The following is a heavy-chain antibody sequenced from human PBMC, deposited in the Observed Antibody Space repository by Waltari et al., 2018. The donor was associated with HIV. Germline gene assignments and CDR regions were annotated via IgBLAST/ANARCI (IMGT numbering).Heavy chain of an antibody. CDR1: RGTFNTCA. CDR3: ARVPTSTVVARYFDA. V-gene: IGHV1-69*04. Sequence: QVQLVQSGTEVKKPGSSVKISCKTSRGTFNTCAIYWVRQAPGQGLEWVGRIIPVLRMTNYAQRFQGRVTITADESTSSVYLELRSLRSDDTAVYYCARVPTSTVVARYFDAWGQGALVTGSS. D-gene: IGHD2-15*01. CDR2: IIPVLRMT. J-gene: IGHJ4*02.